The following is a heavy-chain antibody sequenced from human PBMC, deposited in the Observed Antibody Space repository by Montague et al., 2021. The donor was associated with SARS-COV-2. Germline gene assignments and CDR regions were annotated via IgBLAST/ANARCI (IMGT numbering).Heavy chain of an antibody. V-gene: IGHV4-59*01. CDR3: ASPGGYCSGGSCYYVY. J-gene: IGHJ4*02. D-gene: IGHD2-15*01. CDR2: IYYSGSS. CDR1: GGSISSCY. Sequence: SETLSLTCTVSGGSISSCYWSWIRQPPGKGLEWIGYIYYSGSSNYNPSLKSRVTISIDTSKNQFSLNLNSVTAADGAVYYCASPGGYCSGGSCYYVYWGQGTLVTVSS.